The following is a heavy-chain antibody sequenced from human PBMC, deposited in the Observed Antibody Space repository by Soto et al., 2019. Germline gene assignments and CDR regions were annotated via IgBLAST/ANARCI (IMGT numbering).Heavy chain of an antibody. Sequence: QVQLVQSGAEVKKPGSSVKVSCKASGGTFSSYTISWVRQAPGQGLEWMGRIIPILGIANYAQKFQGRVMITADKSTSTAYLELSSLRYEGTAVYYCARGYCSGGSCYWGFDPWGQGTLVTVSS. D-gene: IGHD2-15*01. CDR2: IIPILGIA. CDR3: ARGYCSGGSCYWGFDP. V-gene: IGHV1-69*02. CDR1: GGTFSSYT. J-gene: IGHJ5*02.